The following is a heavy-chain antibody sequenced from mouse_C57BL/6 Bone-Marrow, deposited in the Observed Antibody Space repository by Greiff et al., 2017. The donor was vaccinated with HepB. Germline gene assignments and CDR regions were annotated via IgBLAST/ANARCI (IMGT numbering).Heavy chain of an antibody. CDR1: GFNIKDDY. V-gene: IGHV14-4*01. CDR3: TTDLYDGYPGWFAY. Sequence: EVQLQQSGAELVRPGASVKLSCTASGFNIKDDYMHWVKQRPEQGLEWIGWIDPENGDTEYASKFQGKATITADTSSNTAYLQLSSLTSEDTAVYYCTTDLYDGYPGWFAYWGQGTLVTVSA. D-gene: IGHD2-3*01. J-gene: IGHJ3*01. CDR2: IDPENGDT.